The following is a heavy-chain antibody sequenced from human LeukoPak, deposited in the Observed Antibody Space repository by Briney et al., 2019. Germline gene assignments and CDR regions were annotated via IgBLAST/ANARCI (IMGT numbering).Heavy chain of an antibody. D-gene: IGHD2-2*01. J-gene: IGHJ4*02. CDR1: GFTFSSYG. Sequence: PGGSLRLSCAASGFTFSSYGMHWVRQAPGKGLEWVAVISYDGSNKYYADSVKGRFTISRDNSKNTLYLQMNSLRAEDTAVYYCAKVAKYQLQEDYWGQGTLVTVSS. V-gene: IGHV3-30*18. CDR2: ISYDGSNK. CDR3: AKVAKYQLQEDY.